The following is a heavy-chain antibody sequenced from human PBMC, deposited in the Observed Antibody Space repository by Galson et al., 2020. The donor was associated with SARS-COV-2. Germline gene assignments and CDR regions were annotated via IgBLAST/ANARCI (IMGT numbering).Heavy chain of an antibody. CDR2: IYYSGST. D-gene: IGHD3-9*01. J-gene: IGHJ4*02. Sequence: SETLSLTCTVSGGSISSGDYYWSWIRQPPGKGLEWIGYIYYSGSTYYNPSLKSRVTISVDTSKNQFSLKLSSVTAADTAVYYCARYVLRYVDWTDYFDYWGQGTLVTVSS. CDR1: GGSISSGDYY. V-gene: IGHV4-30-4*01. CDR3: ARYVLRYVDWTDYFDY.